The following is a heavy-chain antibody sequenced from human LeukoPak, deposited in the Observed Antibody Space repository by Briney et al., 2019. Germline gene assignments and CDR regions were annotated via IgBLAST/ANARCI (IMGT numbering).Heavy chain of an antibody. CDR3: VRGLYSSSSTALNY. J-gene: IGHJ4*02. D-gene: IGHD6-13*01. Sequence: GGSLRLSCAVSGFTVSSKYMSWVRQAPGKGLEWVSVIYSGGSTYYADSVKGRFTISRDNSKNTVYLQMNSLRAEDTAVYYCVRGLYSSSSTALNYWGQGTLVTVSS. CDR2: IYSGGST. CDR1: GFTVSSKY. V-gene: IGHV3-66*01.